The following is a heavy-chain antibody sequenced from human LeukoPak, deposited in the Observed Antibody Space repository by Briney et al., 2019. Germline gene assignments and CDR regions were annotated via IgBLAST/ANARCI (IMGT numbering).Heavy chain of an antibody. D-gene: IGHD6-25*01. V-gene: IGHV3-9*01. CDR2: ISWNSGSI. CDR1: GFTFDDCA. Sequence: GGSLRLSCAASGFTFDDCAMHWVRQAPGKGLEWVSGISWNSGSIGYADSVKGRFTISRDNAKNSLYLQMNSLRAEDTALYYCAKDISAASINAFDIWGQGTMVTVSS. CDR3: AKDISAASINAFDI. J-gene: IGHJ3*02.